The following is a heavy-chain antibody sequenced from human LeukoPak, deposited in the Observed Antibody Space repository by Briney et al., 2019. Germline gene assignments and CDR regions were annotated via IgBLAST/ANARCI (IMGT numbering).Heavy chain of an antibody. CDR2: IYTSGST. J-gene: IGHJ4*02. Sequence: SETLSLTCTASGGSISSYYWSWIRQPAGKGLEWIGRIYTSGSTNYNPSLKSRVTMSVDTSKNQFSLKLSSVTAADTAVYYCATSPLRYFDWFFDYWGQGTLVTVSS. CDR1: GGSISSYY. V-gene: IGHV4-4*07. CDR3: ATSPLRYFDWFFDY. D-gene: IGHD3-9*01.